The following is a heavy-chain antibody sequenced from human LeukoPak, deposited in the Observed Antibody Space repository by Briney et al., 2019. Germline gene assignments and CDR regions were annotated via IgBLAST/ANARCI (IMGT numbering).Heavy chain of an antibody. CDR2: IYYSGST. CDR3: ARGSSSSWWYFDY. CDR1: GGSISSYY. V-gene: IGHV4-59*01. Sequence: SETLSLTCTVSGGSISSYYWSWIRQPPGKGLEWIGYIYYSGSTNYNPSLKSRVTISVDTSKNQFSLKLSSVTAADTAVYYCARGSSSSWWYFDYWGQGTLVAVSS. J-gene: IGHJ4*02. D-gene: IGHD6-13*01.